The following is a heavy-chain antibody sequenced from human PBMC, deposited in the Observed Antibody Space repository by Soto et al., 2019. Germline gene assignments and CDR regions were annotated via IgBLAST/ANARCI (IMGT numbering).Heavy chain of an antibody. CDR1: GGSISSGGYS. V-gene: IGHV4-30-2*01. D-gene: IGHD2-2*01. CDR3: ARVPDR. CDR2: IYHSGST. Sequence: SETLSLTCAVPGGSISSGGYSWSWIRQPPGKGLEWIGYIYHSGSTYYNPSLKSRVTISVHRSKNQFSLKLSSVTAADTAVYYCARVPDRWGQGTLVTVSS. J-gene: IGHJ5*02.